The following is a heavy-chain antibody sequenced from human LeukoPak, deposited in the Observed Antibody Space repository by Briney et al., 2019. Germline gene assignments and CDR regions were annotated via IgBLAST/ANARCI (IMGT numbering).Heavy chain of an antibody. CDR1: QFTFSHYG. CDR2: IWNDGSNQ. D-gene: IGHD4-11*01. Sequence: PGGSLRLSCVASQFTFSHYGMHWVRQAPGKGLEWVAVIWNDGSNQYYADSVKGRFTISRDNSQNTVFLRMNSLRAEDTAVYYCAKDAQRGFGYSNSLEYWGQGTLVTVS. CDR3: AKDAQRGFGYSNSLEY. J-gene: IGHJ4*02. V-gene: IGHV3-33*06.